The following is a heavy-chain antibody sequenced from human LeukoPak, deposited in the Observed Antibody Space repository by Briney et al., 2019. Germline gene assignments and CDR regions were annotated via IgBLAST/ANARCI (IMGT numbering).Heavy chain of an antibody. Sequence: PGGSLRLSCAASGFTFSSYSMNWVRQAPGKGLGWVSSISSSSSYIYYADSVKGRFTISRDNAKNTLYLQMNSLRAEDAAVYYCAKDRPRYSSGSFDYWGQGTLVTVSS. V-gene: IGHV3-21*01. D-gene: IGHD6-19*01. J-gene: IGHJ4*02. CDR3: AKDRPRYSSGSFDY. CDR1: GFTFSSYS. CDR2: ISSSSSYI.